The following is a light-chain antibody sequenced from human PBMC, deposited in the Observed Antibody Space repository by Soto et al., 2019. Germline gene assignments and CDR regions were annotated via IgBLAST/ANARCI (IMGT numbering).Light chain of an antibody. J-gene: IGKJ4*01. CDR1: QTIYNW. CDR3: QMYDHY. CDR2: DAS. Sequence: DIQMTQSPSTLSASVGDRVTITWRASQTIYNWLAWYQQKPGKAPKLLIYDASRLESGVPSRFSGSGSGTDFTLTIRSLQPDTFATYFCQMYDHYFGGGTKVEIK. V-gene: IGKV1-5*01.